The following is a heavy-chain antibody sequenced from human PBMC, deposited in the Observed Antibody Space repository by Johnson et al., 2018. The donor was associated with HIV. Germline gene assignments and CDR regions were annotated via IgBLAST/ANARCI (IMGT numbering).Heavy chain of an antibody. Sequence: WVRQATGKGLESVSPIGPAADTYYPGSVKGRFTVSRENAKNSLYLQMNSLRAGDTAVYYCAKGREGIKAFDLWGQGTMVTVSS. CDR3: AKGREGIKAFDL. J-gene: IGHJ3*01. D-gene: IGHD3-10*01. CDR2: IGPAADT. V-gene: IGHV3-13*01.